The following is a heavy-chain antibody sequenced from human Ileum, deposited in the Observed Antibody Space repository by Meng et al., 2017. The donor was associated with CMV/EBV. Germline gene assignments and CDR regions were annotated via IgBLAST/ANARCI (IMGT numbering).Heavy chain of an antibody. CDR3: ARDHFGGSGSYYKRGYYYGMDV. J-gene: IGHJ6*02. Sequence: GESLKISCAASGFTVSSNYMSWVRQAPGKGLEWVSVIYSGGSTYYADSVKGRFTIYRDNSKNTLYLQMNSLRAEDTAVYYCARDHFGGSGSYYKRGYYYGMDVWGQGTMVTVSS. D-gene: IGHD3-10*01. V-gene: IGHV3-53*01. CDR2: IYSGGST. CDR1: GFTVSSNY.